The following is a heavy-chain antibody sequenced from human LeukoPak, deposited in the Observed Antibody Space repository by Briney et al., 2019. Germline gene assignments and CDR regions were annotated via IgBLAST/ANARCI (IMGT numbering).Heavy chain of an antibody. J-gene: IGHJ4*02. CDR3: ARDVGATSRGPFDF. Sequence: PGGSLRLSCAASGFTVSSNYMSWVRQAPGKGLGWVSVIYSGGSTYYADSVKGRFTLSRDNSKNTLYLQMNSLRAEDTAVYYCARDVGATSRGPFDFWGQGTLVTVSS. CDR2: IYSGGST. CDR1: GFTVSSNY. V-gene: IGHV3-53*01. D-gene: IGHD1-26*01.